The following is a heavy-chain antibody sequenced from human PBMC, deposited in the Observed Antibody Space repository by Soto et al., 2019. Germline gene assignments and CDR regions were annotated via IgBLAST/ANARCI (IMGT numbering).Heavy chain of an antibody. CDR2: INPNSGGT. J-gene: IGHJ4*02. Sequence: ASVKVSCKASGYTFTGYYMHWVRQAPGQGLEWMGWINPNSGGTNYAQKFQGWVTMTRDTSISTAYMELSRLRSDDTAVYYCVTDYDAKGWGTYWGQGNLVTVSS. CDR3: VTDYDAKGWGTY. D-gene: IGHD3-16*01. CDR1: GYTFTGYY. V-gene: IGHV1-2*04.